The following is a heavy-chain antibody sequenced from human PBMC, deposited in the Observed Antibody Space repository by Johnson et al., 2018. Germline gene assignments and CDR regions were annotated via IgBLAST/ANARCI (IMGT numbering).Heavy chain of an antibody. CDR3: ASTGYTSTRYAEYFHH. CDR2: VYYSGST. V-gene: IGHV4-39*02. CDR1: GGSINSHNYY. Sequence: QVQLQESGPGLVKPSETLSLTCSVSGGSINSHNYYWGWIRQPPGKGLEWIGSVYYSGSTYYNPSLKSRVTISVDTSKNHLSLKLNSVTAADTAVYYCASTGYTSTRYAEYFHHGGQGTLGTVSS. J-gene: IGHJ1*01. D-gene: IGHD6-13*01.